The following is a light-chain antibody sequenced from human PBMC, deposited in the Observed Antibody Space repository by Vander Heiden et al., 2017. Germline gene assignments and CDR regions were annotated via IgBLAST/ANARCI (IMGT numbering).Light chain of an antibody. V-gene: IGKV1-33*01. J-gene: IGKJ5*01. CDR1: HDISNY. CDR3: QQYDYILRT. Sequence: DIHMTQSPSSLSASVGDKITITCQASHDISNYLNWYQQKPGKAPKLLIYDASNLQTGVPSRFSGSGSGTHFTFTISSLQPEDFATYYCQQYDYILRTFGPGTRLEIK. CDR2: DAS.